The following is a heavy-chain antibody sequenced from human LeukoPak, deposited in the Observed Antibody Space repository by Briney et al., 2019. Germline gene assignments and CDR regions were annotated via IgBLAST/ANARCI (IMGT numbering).Heavy chain of an antibody. CDR3: ARGRGVTRDY. Sequence: GGSLRLSCAASGFTVGSNYMSWVRQAPGKGLEWVSVTYSGGSTYYADSVKGRFTISRDNSKNTLYLQMNSLRAEDTAVYYCARGRGVTRDYWGQGTLVTVSS. CDR1: GFTVGSNY. D-gene: IGHD2-21*02. CDR2: TYSGGST. J-gene: IGHJ4*02. V-gene: IGHV3-53*01.